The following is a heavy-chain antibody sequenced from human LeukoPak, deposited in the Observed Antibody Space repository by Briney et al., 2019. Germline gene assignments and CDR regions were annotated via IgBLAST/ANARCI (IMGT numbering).Heavy chain of an antibody. V-gene: IGHV1-69*13. D-gene: IGHD6-6*01. CDR2: IIPIFGTA. Sequence: GASVKVSCKASGGTFSSYAISWVRQAPGQGLEWMGGIIPIFGTANYAQKFQGRVTITADESTSTAYMELSSLRSEDTAVYYSARVPLLTSSSRGGYYFDYWGQGTLVTVSS. CDR1: GGTFSSYA. J-gene: IGHJ4*02. CDR3: ARVPLLTSSSRGGYYFDY.